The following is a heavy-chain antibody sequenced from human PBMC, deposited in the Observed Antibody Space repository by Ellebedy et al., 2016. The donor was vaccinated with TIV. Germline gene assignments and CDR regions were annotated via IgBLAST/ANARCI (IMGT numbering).Heavy chain of an antibody. CDR2: IYYSEYT. CDR3: ARGPLRYFDWVYYYHGMDV. J-gene: IGHJ6*02. V-gene: IGHV4-59*08. Sequence: MPSETLSLTCTVSGGSISPYYWSWIRQPPGLGMEWIGCIYYSEYTEYNPSLNSRVTISLDTSKDQFSLRLSSVTAADTAVYYCARGPLRYFDWVYYYHGMDVWGQGTTVTVSS. CDR1: GGSISPYY. D-gene: IGHD3-9*01.